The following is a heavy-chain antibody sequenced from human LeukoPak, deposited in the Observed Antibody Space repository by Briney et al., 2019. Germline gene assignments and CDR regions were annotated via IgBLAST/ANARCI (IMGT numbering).Heavy chain of an antibody. CDR2: TYYRSKWYN. J-gene: IGHJ4*02. CDR1: GDSVSSNSAA. D-gene: IGHD6-13*01. Sequence: SQTLSLTFAISGDSVSSNSAAWNWIRQSPSRGLEWLGRTYYRSKWYNDYAVSVKSRITINPDTSKNQFSLQLNSVTPEDTAVYYCARDRGIAAAGTAYYFDYWGQGTLVTVSS. CDR3: ARDRGIAAAGTAYYFDY. V-gene: IGHV6-1*01.